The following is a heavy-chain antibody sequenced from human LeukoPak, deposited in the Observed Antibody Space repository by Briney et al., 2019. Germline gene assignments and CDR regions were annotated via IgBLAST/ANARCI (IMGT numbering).Heavy chain of an antibody. CDR2: IYYSGST. CDR1: GGSISSGGYY. V-gene: IGHV4-31*03. D-gene: IGHD2-2*02. J-gene: IGHJ6*03. Sequence: PSQTLSLTCTVSGGSISSGGYYWSWIRQHPGKGLEWIGYIYYSGSTNYNPSLKSRVTISVDTSKNQFSLKLSSVTAADTAVYYCAREVVPAAIGPNDYYYYYMDVWGKGTTVTVSS. CDR3: AREVVPAAIGPNDYYYYYMDV.